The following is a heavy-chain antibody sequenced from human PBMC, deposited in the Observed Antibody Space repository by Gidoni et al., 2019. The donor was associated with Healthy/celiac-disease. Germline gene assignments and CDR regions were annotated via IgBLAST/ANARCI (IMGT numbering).Heavy chain of an antibody. CDR1: GGSIRSGSISSGSYY. Sequence: QVQLQESGPGLVKLSQTLSLTCTVSGGSIRSGSISSGSYYWSWIRQPAGKGLEWIGRIYTSGSTNYNPSLKSRVTISVDTSKNQFSLKLSSVTAADTAVYYCARGGPGSCSGGSCYSRFDPWGQGTLVTVSS. CDR3: ARGGPGSCSGGSCYSRFDP. D-gene: IGHD2-15*01. V-gene: IGHV4-61*02. J-gene: IGHJ5*02. CDR2: IYTSGST.